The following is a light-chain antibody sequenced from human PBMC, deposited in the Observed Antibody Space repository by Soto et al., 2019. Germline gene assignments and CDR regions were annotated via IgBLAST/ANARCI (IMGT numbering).Light chain of an antibody. V-gene: IGKV3-15*01. J-gene: IGKJ4*01. CDR2: GAS. CDR1: QSVSSN. CDR3: QQYNNWPLT. Sequence: EIVMTQSTVTLSVSPGERATLSCRASQSVSSNLAWYQQRPGQAPRLLIYGASTRATGIPASFSGSGSGTEFTLTISSLQSEDFAVYYCQQYNNWPLTFGGGTKVEIK.